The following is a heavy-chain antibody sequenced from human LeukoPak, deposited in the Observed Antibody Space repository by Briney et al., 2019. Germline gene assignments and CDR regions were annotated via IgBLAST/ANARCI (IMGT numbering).Heavy chain of an antibody. J-gene: IGHJ4*02. Sequence: SETPSLTCAVYGGSFSGYYWSWIRQPPGKGLEWIGEINHSGSTNYNPSLKSRVTISVDTSKNQFSLKLSSVTAADTAVYYCARGVRGLRWYYFDYWGQGTLVTVSS. CDR3: ARGVRGLRWYYFDY. V-gene: IGHV4-34*01. CDR1: GGSFSGYY. CDR2: INHSGST. D-gene: IGHD4-17*01.